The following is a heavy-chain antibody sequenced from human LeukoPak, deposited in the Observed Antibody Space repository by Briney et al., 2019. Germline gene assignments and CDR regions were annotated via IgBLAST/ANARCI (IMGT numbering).Heavy chain of an antibody. CDR1: GYTFTGYY. D-gene: IGHD5-24*01. CDR2: INPNSGGT. V-gene: IGHV1-2*04. Sequence: ASVKVSCKASGYTFTGYYMHWVRQAPGQGLEWMGWINPNSGGTNYAQKFQGWVTMTRDTSISTAYMELSRLRSDDTAVYYCARDRKEREMATIMNYWGREPWSPSPQ. CDR3: ARDRKEREMATIMNY. J-gene: IGHJ4*02.